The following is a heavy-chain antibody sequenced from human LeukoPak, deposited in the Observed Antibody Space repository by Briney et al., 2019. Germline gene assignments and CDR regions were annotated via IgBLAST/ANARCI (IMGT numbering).Heavy chain of an antibody. CDR3: ARDRYYDFWSGQFGY. CDR2: ISGHGDVT. D-gene: IGHD3-3*01. V-gene: IGHV3-23*01. J-gene: IGHJ4*02. Sequence: GGSLRLSCAASGLTFSNYAMTWVRQAPGKGLEWVSTISGHGDVTFYADSVKGRFTISRDNAKNSLYLQMNSLRAEDAAVYYCARDRYYDFWSGQFGYWGQGTLVTVSS. CDR1: GLTFSNYA.